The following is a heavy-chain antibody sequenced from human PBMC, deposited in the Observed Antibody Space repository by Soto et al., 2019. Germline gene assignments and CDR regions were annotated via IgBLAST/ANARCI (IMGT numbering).Heavy chain of an antibody. V-gene: IGHV4-30-4*01. CDR3: VREDDGGDRDYYGLDV. CDR1: GGSLSVEQYH. Sequence: SETLPLPCTVSGGSLSVEQYHWAWIPPAPGKGLERIGYIHYSGRVYYNPSLQSRLSMSVDTSKNLFSLKLASVTAADTAVYFCVREDDGGDRDYYGLDVWGQGTTVTVSS. J-gene: IGHJ6*02. CDR2: IHYSGRV. D-gene: IGHD2-21*02.